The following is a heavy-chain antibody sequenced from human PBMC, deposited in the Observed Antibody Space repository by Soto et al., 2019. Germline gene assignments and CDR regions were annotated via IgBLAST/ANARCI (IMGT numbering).Heavy chain of an antibody. CDR1: GGSISSGGYS. D-gene: IGHD3-22*01. J-gene: IGHJ5*02. CDR2: IYHSGST. Sequence: LSLTCAVSGGSISSGGYSWRWLRQPPGKGLEWIVYIYHSGSTYYNPSPKSRVTISVDRSKNQFSLKLSSVTAADTAVYYCALLNYDSSGYYGGNWFDPWGQGTLVTVSS. CDR3: ALLNYDSSGYYGGNWFDP. V-gene: IGHV4-30-2*01.